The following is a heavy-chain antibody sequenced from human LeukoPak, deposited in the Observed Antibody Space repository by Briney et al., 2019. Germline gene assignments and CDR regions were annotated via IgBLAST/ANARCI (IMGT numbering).Heavy chain of an antibody. CDR2: IIPIFGTA. V-gene: IGHV1-69*06. Sequence: GASVKVSCKASGGTFSSYAISWVRQAPGQGLEWMGGIIPIFGTANYAQKFQGRVRITAGKSTSTAYMELSSLRSEDTAVYYCVSTSGSYLYWGQGTLVTVSS. CDR1: GGTFSSYA. J-gene: IGHJ4*02. CDR3: VSTSGSYLY. D-gene: IGHD3-10*01.